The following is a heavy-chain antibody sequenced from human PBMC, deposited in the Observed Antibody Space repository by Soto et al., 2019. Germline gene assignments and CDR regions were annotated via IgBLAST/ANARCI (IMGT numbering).Heavy chain of an antibody. V-gene: IGHV3-23*01. D-gene: IGHD3-22*01. CDR2: VSGSGGST. CDR1: GFSFSSYD. Sequence: GGSLRLSCAASGFSFSSYDMGLVRQSPGKGLDWVSSVSGSGGSTPYADSVKGRFTISRDNSKNTLYLQMNSLRAEDTAIYYCARRMGSSGYYDYWGQGTLVTVSS. J-gene: IGHJ4*02. CDR3: ARRMGSSGYYDY.